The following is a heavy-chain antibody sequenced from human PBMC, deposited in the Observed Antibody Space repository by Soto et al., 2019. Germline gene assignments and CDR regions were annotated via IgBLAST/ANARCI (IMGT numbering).Heavy chain of an antibody. V-gene: IGHV4-59*11. J-gene: IGHJ4*02. Sequence: SETLSLTCTVSGVSITSHYWTWIRQPPGKGLEWIGYVYNSGSTNYNPSLKSRVTISEDTSKSQFSLKVNSMTAADTAVYYCARYRREAVAGYTLDNWGQGILVTVSS. CDR1: GVSITSHY. CDR3: ARYRREAVAGYTLDN. CDR2: VYNSGST. D-gene: IGHD6-13*01.